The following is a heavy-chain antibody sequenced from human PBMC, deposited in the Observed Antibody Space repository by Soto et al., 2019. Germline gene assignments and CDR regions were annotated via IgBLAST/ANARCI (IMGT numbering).Heavy chain of an antibody. CDR3: ARMRNILTGYPGPFDY. Sequence: QVQLQESGPGLVKPSETLSLTCTVSGGSISSYYWSWIRQPPGKGLEWIGYIYYSGSTNYNPSLTSRVTISVDTSKNPLSLKLSSVTAADTAVYYCARMRNILTGYPGPFDYWGQGTLVTVSS. CDR1: GGSISSYY. D-gene: IGHD3-9*01. V-gene: IGHV4-59*01. J-gene: IGHJ4*02. CDR2: IYYSGST.